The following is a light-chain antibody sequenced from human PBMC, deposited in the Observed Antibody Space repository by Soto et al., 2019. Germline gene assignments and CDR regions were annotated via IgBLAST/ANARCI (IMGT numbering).Light chain of an antibody. Sequence: DIQMTQSPSTLSASVGDRVTITCRASQSIRSWLAWYQQKPGKAPKLLTYDASSLESGVPSRFSGSGSGTEFTLTISSLQPDDFATYYCQQYNSYSPYTFGQGTKLEIK. CDR3: QQYNSYSPYT. V-gene: IGKV1-5*01. CDR2: DAS. J-gene: IGKJ2*01. CDR1: QSIRSW.